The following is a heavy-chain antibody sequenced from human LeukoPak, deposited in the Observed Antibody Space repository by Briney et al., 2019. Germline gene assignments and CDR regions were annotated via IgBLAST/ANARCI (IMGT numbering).Heavy chain of an antibody. CDR2: INSDGSST. CDR1: GFTFSSSW. D-gene: IGHD1-14*01. J-gene: IGHJ4*02. CDR3: AKDITGGRSSPYFDS. V-gene: IGHV3-74*01. Sequence: GGSLRLSCAASGFTFSSSWMHWVRQVPGKGLVWVSRINSDGSSTNYADSVKGRFTISRDNAKNTLYVQMNSLRDEDTALYYCAKDITGGRSSPYFDSWGQGTLVTVSS.